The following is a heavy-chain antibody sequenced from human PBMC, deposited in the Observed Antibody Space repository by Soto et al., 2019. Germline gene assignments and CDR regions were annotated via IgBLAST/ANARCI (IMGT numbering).Heavy chain of an antibody. CDR3: ARLEARRYYYGMDV. D-gene: IGHD6-6*01. V-gene: IGHV4-34*01. Sequence: SETLSLTCAVYGGSFSGYYWSWIRQPPGKGLEWIGEINHSGSTNYNPSLKSRVTISVDTSKNQFSLKLSSVTAADTAVYYCARLEARRYYYGMDVWGQGTTVTVSS. CDR1: GGSFSGYY. CDR2: INHSGST. J-gene: IGHJ6*02.